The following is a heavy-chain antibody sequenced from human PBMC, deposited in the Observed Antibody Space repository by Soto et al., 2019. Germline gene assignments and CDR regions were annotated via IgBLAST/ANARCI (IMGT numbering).Heavy chain of an antibody. D-gene: IGHD3-10*01. V-gene: IGHV1-3*01. Sequence: ASVKVSCKASGYTFTSYAVHWVRQAPGQRLEWMGWINAGNGNTKYSQRFQGRVTITRDTSASTAYMELSSLRSEDTAVYYCARDRLGRGMDVWGQGTTVTVSS. CDR3: ARDRLGRGMDV. CDR1: GYTFTSYA. J-gene: IGHJ6*02. CDR2: INAGNGNT.